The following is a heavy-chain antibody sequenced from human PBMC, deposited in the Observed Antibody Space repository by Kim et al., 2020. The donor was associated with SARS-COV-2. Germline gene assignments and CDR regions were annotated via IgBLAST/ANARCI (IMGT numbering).Heavy chain of an antibody. V-gene: IGHV4-34*01. D-gene: IGHD3-3*01. J-gene: IGHJ5*02. CDR3: ARGAWSKRYWFDP. CDR2: INHSGST. CDR1: GGSFSGYY. Sequence: SETLSLTCAVYGGSFSGYYWSWIRQPPGKGLEWIGEINHSGSTNYNPSLKSRVTISVDTSKNQFSLKLSSVTAADTAVYYCARGAWSKRYWFDPWGQGTLVTVSS.